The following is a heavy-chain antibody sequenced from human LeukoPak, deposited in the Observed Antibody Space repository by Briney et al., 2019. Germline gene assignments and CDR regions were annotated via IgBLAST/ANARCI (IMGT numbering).Heavy chain of an antibody. CDR3: ARAPSEVGGYYPEYFRH. Sequence: GGFLRLSCEASGFTFSRYWMHWVRQAPGKGLVWVSRIKSDGKTNYADSVKGRFTISRDNAKNTVSLQMDSLRAEDTGVYYCARAPSEVGGYYPEYFRHWGQGTLVTVSS. J-gene: IGHJ1*01. CDR2: IKSDGKT. V-gene: IGHV3-74*01. D-gene: IGHD3-22*01. CDR1: GFTFSRYW.